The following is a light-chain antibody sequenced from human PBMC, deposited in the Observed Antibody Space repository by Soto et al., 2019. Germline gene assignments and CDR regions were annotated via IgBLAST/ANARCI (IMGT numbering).Light chain of an antibody. CDR1: QSLLYTNGHYY. CDR2: LGS. Sequence: DIVMSQSPLYVPVTPGETAYIXXRSXQSLLYTNGHYYLDWYLQKPGQSPXXLIYLGSNRAPGVPDRFSGSGSGTDFTLKISRVEAEDVGVYYCMQALQTRTFGQGTKVDI. V-gene: IGKV2-28*01. CDR3: MQALQTRT. J-gene: IGKJ1*01.